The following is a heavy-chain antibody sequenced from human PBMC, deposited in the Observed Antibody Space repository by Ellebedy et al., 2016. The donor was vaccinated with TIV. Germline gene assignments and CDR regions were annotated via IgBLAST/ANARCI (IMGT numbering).Heavy chain of an antibody. Sequence: KFQGRVTITRDTSASTAYMELSSLRSEETAVYYCAREVGDYVWGSYRYFDYWGQGTLVTVSS. J-gene: IGHJ4*02. V-gene: IGHV1-3*01. CDR3: AREVGDYVWGSYRYFDY. D-gene: IGHD3-16*01.